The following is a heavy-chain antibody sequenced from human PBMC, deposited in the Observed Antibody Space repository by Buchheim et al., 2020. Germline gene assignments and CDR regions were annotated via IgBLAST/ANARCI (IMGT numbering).Heavy chain of an antibody. Sequence: QVQLVESGGGVVQPGRSLRLSCAASGFTFSSYGMLWVRQAPGKGLEWVAIISYDGSNKYYANSVKGRFTISRDNSKNQMYLQMNSLRAEDTAVYYCAKGWNYFDYWGQGTL. D-gene: IGHD2-15*01. CDR1: GFTFSSYG. J-gene: IGHJ4*02. CDR2: ISYDGSNK. V-gene: IGHV3-30*18. CDR3: AKGWNYFDY.